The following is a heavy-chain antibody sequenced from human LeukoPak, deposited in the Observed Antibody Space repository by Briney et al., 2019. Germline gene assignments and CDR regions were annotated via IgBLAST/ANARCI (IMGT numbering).Heavy chain of an antibody. CDR1: GDSVSTNTAA. V-gene: IGHV6-1*01. CDR3: ARERSSSFDP. Sequence: SQTLSLTCANSGDSVSTNTAAWNWIRQSPSRGLEWLGRTYYRSKWYNDYAVSMKGRITINPDTPKNQLSLQLNSVTPEDAAVYYCARERSSSFDPWGQGTLVTVSS. J-gene: IGHJ5*02. D-gene: IGHD6-6*01. CDR2: TYYRSKWYN.